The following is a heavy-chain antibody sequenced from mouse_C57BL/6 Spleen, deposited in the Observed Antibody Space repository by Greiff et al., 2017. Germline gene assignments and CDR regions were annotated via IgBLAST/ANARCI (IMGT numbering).Heavy chain of an antibody. Sequence: EVHLVESGGGLVQPGGSLSLSCAASGFTFTDYYMSWVRQPPGKALEWLGFIRNKANGYTTAYSASVKGRFTISRDNSQSILYLQMNALRAEDSATYYCARCAPNYYGSSYWYFDVWGTGTTVTVSS. CDR1: GFTFTDYY. D-gene: IGHD1-1*01. CDR3: ARCAPNYYGSSYWYFDV. CDR2: IRNKANGYTT. J-gene: IGHJ1*03. V-gene: IGHV7-3*01.